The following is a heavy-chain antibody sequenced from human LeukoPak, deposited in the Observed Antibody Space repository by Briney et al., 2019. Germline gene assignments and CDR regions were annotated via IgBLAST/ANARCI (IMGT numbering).Heavy chain of an antibody. D-gene: IGHD2-15*01. J-gene: IGHJ3*02. CDR2: IYTSGST. CDR1: GGSISSYY. CDR3: ARSKSSGAAFDI. Sequence: SETLSLTCTVSGGSISSYYWSWIRQPAGKGLEWIGRIYTSGSTNYNPPLKSRVTMSVDTSKNQFSLKLRSVTAADTAVYYCARSKSSGAAFDIWGQGTMVTVSS. V-gene: IGHV4-4*07.